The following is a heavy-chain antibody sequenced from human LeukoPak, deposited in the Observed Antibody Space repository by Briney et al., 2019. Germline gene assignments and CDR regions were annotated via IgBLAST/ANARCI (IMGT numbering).Heavy chain of an antibody. D-gene: IGHD5-12*01. CDR3: ASPHGDSGYGHYYYYMDV. V-gene: IGHV1-2*02. J-gene: IGHJ6*03. CDR1: GYTFTGYY. Sequence: ASVKVSCKASGYTFTGYYMHWVRQAPGQGLQWMGWINPNGGDTNYAQKFQGRVTITADKSTSTAYMELSSLRSEDTAVYYCASPHGDSGYGHYYYYMDVWGKGTTVTVSS. CDR2: INPNGGDT.